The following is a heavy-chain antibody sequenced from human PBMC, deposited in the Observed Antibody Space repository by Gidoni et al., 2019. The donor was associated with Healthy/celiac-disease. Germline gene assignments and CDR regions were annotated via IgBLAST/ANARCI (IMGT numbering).Heavy chain of an antibody. D-gene: IGHD3-3*01. J-gene: IGHJ4*02. CDR3: AHTESRVTIFGVVITGGADY. CDR1: GFSLSTSGVG. CDR2: IYWDDDK. Sequence: QITLKESGPTLVKPTQTLTLTCTFSGFSLSTSGVGVGWIRQPPGKALEWLALIYWDDDKRYSPSLKSRLTITKDTSKNQVVLTMTNMDPVDTATYYCAHTESRVTIFGVVITGGADYWGQGTLVTVSS. V-gene: IGHV2-5*02.